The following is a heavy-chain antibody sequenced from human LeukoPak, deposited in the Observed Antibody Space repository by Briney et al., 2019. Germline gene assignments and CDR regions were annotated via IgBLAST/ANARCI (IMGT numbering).Heavy chain of an antibody. CDR2: INPNSGGT. Sequence: APVKVSCKASGYTFTGYYMHWVRQASGQGLEWMGWINPNSGGTNYVQKFQGRVTMTRDTSISTAYMELSRLRSDDTALYYCARAVSGGGVGYWGQGSLVTVSS. D-gene: IGHD3-16*01. J-gene: IGHJ4*02. CDR3: ARAVSGGGVGY. CDR1: GYTFTGYY. V-gene: IGHV1-2*02.